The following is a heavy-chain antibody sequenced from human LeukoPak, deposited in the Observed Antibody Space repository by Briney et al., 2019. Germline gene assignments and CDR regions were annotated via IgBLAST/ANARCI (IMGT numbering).Heavy chain of an antibody. D-gene: IGHD2-2*02. Sequence: GGSLRLSCAASGFTFDDYGMSWVRQAPGKGLEWVSGINWNGGSTGYADSVKGRFTISRDNAKNSLYLQMNSLRAEDTAVYYCAKDWVYCSSTSCYKWFDPWGQGTLVTVSS. CDR1: GFTFDDYG. CDR3: AKDWVYCSSTSCYKWFDP. V-gene: IGHV3-20*04. CDR2: INWNGGST. J-gene: IGHJ5*02.